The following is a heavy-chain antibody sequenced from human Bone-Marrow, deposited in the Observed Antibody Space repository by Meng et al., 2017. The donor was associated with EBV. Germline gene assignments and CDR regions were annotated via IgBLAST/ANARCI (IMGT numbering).Heavy chain of an antibody. Sequence: QLVAAGDEVKTPVSAVTGSCQTSGGAFRSDAISCGRQAPGQGLEWMGGLIPMSDAPHYAQKFQGRVTITADESTSTHSMDLSGLRSEDTAVYYCASEAGRGFTPDYWGQGTLVTVSS. CDR2: LIPMSDAP. V-gene: IGHV1-69*01. J-gene: IGHJ4*02. CDR3: ASEAGRGFTPDY. D-gene: IGHD3-10*01. CDR1: GGAFRSDA.